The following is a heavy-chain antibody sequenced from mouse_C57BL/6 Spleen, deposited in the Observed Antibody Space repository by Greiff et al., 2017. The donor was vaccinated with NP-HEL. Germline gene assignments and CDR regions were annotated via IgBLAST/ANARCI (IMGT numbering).Heavy chain of an antibody. CDR1: GFTFSSYA. CDR2: ISDGGSYT. D-gene: IGHD2-2*01. V-gene: IGHV5-4*01. CDR3: AREAGYFAY. Sequence: EVKLMESGGGLVKPGGSLKLSCAASGFTFSSYAMSWVRQTPEKRLEWVATISDGGSYTYYPDNVKGRFTISRDNAKNNLYLQMSHLKSEDTAMYYCAREAGYFAYWGQGTLVTVSA. J-gene: IGHJ3*01.